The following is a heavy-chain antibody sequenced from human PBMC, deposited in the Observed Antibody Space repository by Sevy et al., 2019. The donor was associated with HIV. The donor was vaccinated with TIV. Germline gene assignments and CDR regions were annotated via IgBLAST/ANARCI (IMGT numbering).Heavy chain of an antibody. CDR1: GGSVSSGSYY. Sequence: SETLSLTCTVSGGSVSSGSYYWSWIRQPPGKGLEWIGYIYYSGSTNYNPSLKSRVTISVDTSKNQFSLRLSSVTAADTAVYYCARGRSPDTAMVEFDYWGQGTLVTVSS. CDR3: ARGRSPDTAMVEFDY. V-gene: IGHV4-61*01. CDR2: IYYSGST. D-gene: IGHD5-18*01. J-gene: IGHJ4*02.